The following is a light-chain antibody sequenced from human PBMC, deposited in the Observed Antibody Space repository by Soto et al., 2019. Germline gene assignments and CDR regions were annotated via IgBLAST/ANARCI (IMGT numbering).Light chain of an antibody. Sequence: EIVLTQSPGTLSLSPGERATLSCRARQSVSSSYLAWYQQKPGQAPRLLIYGASSRATAIPDRFSGSGSGTDFTLTISRLEPEDFAVYYCQQYGSSPLTFGQGTRLEIK. CDR1: QSVSSSY. V-gene: IGKV3-20*01. J-gene: IGKJ5*01. CDR3: QQYGSSPLT. CDR2: GAS.